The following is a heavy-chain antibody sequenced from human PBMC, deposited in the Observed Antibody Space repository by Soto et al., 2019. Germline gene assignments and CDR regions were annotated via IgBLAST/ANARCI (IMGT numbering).Heavy chain of an antibody. CDR2: ISYSGGA. D-gene: IGHD3-22*01. J-gene: IGHJ4*02. Sequence: SETLSLTCVVYDGSLTEYHWSWVRQTPGKGLEWIGYISYSGGAYYNPSLKSRVSISADTSKNQFSLRLRFVTAADKAVYYCAREPYDYDRSGHFDYWGQGTLVTSPQ. CDR3: AREPYDYDRSGHFDY. V-gene: IGHV4-30-4*08. CDR1: DGSLTEYH.